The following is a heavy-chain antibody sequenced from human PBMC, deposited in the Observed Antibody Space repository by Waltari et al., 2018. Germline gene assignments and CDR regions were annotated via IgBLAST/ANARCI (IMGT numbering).Heavy chain of an antibody. Sequence: QLQLQESGPGLVKPSETLSLTCTVSGGSNSSSSYYWGWIRQPPGKGLEWIGSIYYSGSTYYNPSLKSRVTISVDTSKNQFSLKLSSVTAADTAVYYCARRDDPAYYYDSSGYYYNYWGQGTLVTVSS. CDR3: ARRDDPAYYYDSSGYYYNY. CDR1: GGSNSSSSYY. D-gene: IGHD3-22*01. V-gene: IGHV4-39*01. CDR2: IYYSGST. J-gene: IGHJ4*02.